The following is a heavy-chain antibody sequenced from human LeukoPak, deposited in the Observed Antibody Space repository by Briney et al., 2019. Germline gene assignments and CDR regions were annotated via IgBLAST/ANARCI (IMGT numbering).Heavy chain of an antibody. CDR2: IIPIFGTA. CDR1: GGTFSSYA. D-gene: IGHD3-3*01. Sequence: SVKVSCTASGGTFSSYAISWVRQAPGQGLEWMGGIIPIFGTANYAQKFQGRVTITADESTSTAYMELSSLRSEDTAVYYCAREVPSYDFWSGTNWFDPWGQGTLVTVSS. CDR3: AREVPSYDFWSGTNWFDP. J-gene: IGHJ5*02. V-gene: IGHV1-69*13.